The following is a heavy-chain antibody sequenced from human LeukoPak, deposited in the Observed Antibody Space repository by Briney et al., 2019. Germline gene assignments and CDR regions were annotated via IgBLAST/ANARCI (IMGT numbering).Heavy chain of an antibody. Sequence: SETLSLTCTVSGGSISSYYWSWIRQPPGKGLEWIGYIYYSGSTNYNPSLKSRVTISVDTSKNQLSLKLSSVTAADTAVYYCARVLSMVRGVIIFDYWGQGTLVTVSS. CDR2: IYYSGST. V-gene: IGHV4-59*01. J-gene: IGHJ4*02. CDR3: ARVLSMVRGVIIFDY. CDR1: GGSISSYY. D-gene: IGHD3-10*01.